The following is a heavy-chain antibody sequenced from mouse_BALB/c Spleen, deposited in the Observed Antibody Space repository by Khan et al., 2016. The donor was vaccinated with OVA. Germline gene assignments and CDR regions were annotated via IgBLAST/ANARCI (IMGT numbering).Heavy chain of an antibody. CDR1: GYTFTSYT. D-gene: IGHD2-14*01. J-gene: IGHJ3*01. Sequence: QVQLKESGAELARPGASVKMSCKASGYTFTSYTIHWIKKRPGQGLEWIGYINPSNGYTNYNQKFKDKATLTTDKSSTTAYLQLSSLTSDDSAVYNWGRDGEYHRNDGWLAYWGQGTPVTVSA. CDR2: INPSNGYT. V-gene: IGHV1-4*01. CDR3: GRDGEYHRNDGWLAY.